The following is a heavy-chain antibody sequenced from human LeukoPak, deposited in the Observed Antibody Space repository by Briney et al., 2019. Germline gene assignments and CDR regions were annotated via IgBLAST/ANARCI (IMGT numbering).Heavy chain of an antibody. D-gene: IGHD4-23*01. CDR1: GHIFTNHY. CDR2: INPSGSST. V-gene: IGHV1-46*01. J-gene: IGHJ5*02. CDR3: ARDNSIADRGWWFDP. Sequence: ASVKVSCKASGHIFTNHYMHWVRQAPGQGLEWMGLINPSGSSTLYAEKFRGRIIMTRDMSTATDYMKLSSLRSEDTAVYYCARDNSIADRGWWFDPWGQGTLVTVSS.